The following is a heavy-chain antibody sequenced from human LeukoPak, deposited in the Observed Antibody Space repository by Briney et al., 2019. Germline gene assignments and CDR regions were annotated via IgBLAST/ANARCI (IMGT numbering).Heavy chain of an antibody. CDR2: ISAYNGNT. V-gene: IGHV1-18*01. J-gene: IGHJ4*02. CDR3: ARELGSMAAFDY. D-gene: IGHD5-24*01. CDR1: GYTFTSYS. Sequence: ASVKVSCKASGYTFTSYSISWVRQAPGQGLEWMGWISAYNGNTIYAQKVKGRVTMTTDTSTSTAYMELRSLRSDDTAVYYCARELGSMAAFDYWGQGTLVTVSS.